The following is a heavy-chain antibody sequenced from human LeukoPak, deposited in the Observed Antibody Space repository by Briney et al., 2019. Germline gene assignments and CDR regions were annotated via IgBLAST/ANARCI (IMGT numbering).Heavy chain of an antibody. CDR2: IYYSGST. Sequence: SETLSLTCTVFGGSISSSSYYWGWIRQPPGKGLEWIGSIYYSGSTYYNPSLKSRVTISVDTSKNQFSLKLSSVTAADTAVYYCARLAPMVRGVITLTYFDYWGQGTLVTVSS. D-gene: IGHD3-10*01. V-gene: IGHV4-39*01. CDR1: GGSISSSSYY. J-gene: IGHJ4*02. CDR3: ARLAPMVRGVITLTYFDY.